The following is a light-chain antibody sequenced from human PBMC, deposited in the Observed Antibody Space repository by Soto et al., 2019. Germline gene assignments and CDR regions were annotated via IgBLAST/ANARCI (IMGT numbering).Light chain of an antibody. CDR2: GNN. V-gene: IGLV1-40*01. Sequence: QPVLTQPPSVSGAPGQRVTISCTGSSSNIGAGYYVHWYQQLPGTAPKLLIFGNNNRPSGVPDRFSGSKSGTSASLAITGLQAEDEADYYCQSFDRSLSGRVFGGGTKVTVL. J-gene: IGLJ3*02. CDR1: SSNIGAGYY. CDR3: QSFDRSLSGRV.